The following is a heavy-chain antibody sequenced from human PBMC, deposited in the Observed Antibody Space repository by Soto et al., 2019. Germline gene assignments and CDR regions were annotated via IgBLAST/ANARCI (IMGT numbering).Heavy chain of an antibody. J-gene: IGHJ6*02. D-gene: IGHD1-26*01. V-gene: IGHV3-74*01. Sequence: WWSLRLSCSASVFTFSSYWMHWLRQAPGKGLVWVSRINSDGSSTSYADSVKGRFTISRDNAKNTLYLQMNSLRAEDTAVYYCARDSWEGVNYGMDVWGQGTTVTVSS. CDR3: ARDSWEGVNYGMDV. CDR1: VFTFSSYW. CDR2: INSDGSST.